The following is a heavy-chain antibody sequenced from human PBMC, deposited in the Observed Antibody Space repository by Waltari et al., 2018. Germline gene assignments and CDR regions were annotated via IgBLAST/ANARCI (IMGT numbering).Heavy chain of an antibody. CDR2: INPKSGTT. D-gene: IGHD3-16*01. J-gene: IGHJ5*02. CDR1: GYTFTSYD. V-gene: IGHV1-8*03. CDR3: GTGRGGLAP. Sequence: QVQLVQSGAEVKKPGASVKVSCKPSGYTFTSYDINWVRQATGQGLEGMGWINPKSGTTGKEKKSRGEVTITRKTSIGTAYRGRGSLGSENRAVFYWGTGRGGLAPGGQGPWSPSPQ.